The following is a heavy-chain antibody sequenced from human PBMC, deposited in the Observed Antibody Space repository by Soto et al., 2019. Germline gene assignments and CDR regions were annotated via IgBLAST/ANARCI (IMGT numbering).Heavy chain of an antibody. CDR3: ASSIPGYCSSTTCYVYYFDY. Sequence: PSETLSLTCTVSGASISPYYWTWIRQPPGKELEWIGYVYYSGSTNYNPSLKSRVTMSVDTSKNQFSLKLSSVTAADTAVYYCASSIPGYCSSTTCYVYYFDYWGQGALVTVSS. CDR2: VYYSGST. D-gene: IGHD2-2*01. V-gene: IGHV4-59*12. CDR1: GASISPYY. J-gene: IGHJ4*02.